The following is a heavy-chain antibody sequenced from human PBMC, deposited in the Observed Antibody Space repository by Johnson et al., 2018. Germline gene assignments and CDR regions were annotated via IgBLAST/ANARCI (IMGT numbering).Heavy chain of an antibody. CDR3: AKVRPYGGNRDAFDI. CDR1: GFTFSSYS. Sequence: VQLVQSGGGVVQPGRSLRLSCAASGFTFSSYSMNWVRQAPGKGLEWVSYISSSSSTIYYADSVKGRFTISRENAKNSLYLQMGSLRAEDMAVYSCAKVRPYGGNRDAFDIWGQGTMVTVSS. CDR2: ISSSSSTI. V-gene: IGHV3-48*01. D-gene: IGHD4-23*01. J-gene: IGHJ3*02.